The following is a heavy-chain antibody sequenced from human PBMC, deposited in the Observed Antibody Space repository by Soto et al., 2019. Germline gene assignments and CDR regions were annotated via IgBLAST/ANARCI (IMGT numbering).Heavy chain of an antibody. CDR1: GYTFTGYY. CDR2: INPKSGGT. V-gene: IGHV1-2*04. D-gene: IGHD2-15*01. Sequence: SLKVYCKGSGYTFTGYYRHCVRQTPGQGLEWMGWINPKSGGTNYAQKFQGWVTMTRDTSISTAYMELSRLRSDDTAVYYCARGPDIVVVVAATHFDYWGQGTLVTVSS. CDR3: ARGPDIVVVVAATHFDY. J-gene: IGHJ4*02.